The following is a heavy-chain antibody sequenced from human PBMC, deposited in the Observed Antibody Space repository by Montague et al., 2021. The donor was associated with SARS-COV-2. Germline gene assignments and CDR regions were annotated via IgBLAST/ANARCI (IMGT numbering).Heavy chain of an antibody. Sequence: TLSLTCTVSDGSISSDGYYWSWIRQHTGKGLEWIGYIYYSGDTYSTPSLQSRVTISIDTSKIQFSLKLSSVTAAATAVYYCARDIVQRTPDTTMGYYYYDDMDVWGQGTTVTVSS. J-gene: IGHJ6*02. D-gene: IGHD5-18*01. CDR2: IYYSGDT. CDR1: DGSISSDGYY. CDR3: ARDIVQRTPDTTMGYYYYDDMDV. V-gene: IGHV4-31*03.